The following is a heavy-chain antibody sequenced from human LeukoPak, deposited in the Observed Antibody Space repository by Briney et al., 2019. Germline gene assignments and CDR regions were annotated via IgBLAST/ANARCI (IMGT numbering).Heavy chain of an antibody. CDR2: IKQDGSEK. V-gene: IGHV3-7*01. D-gene: IGHD6-13*01. CDR1: GFTFSSYW. J-gene: IGHJ1*01. Sequence: GGSLRLSCAASGFTFSSYWMSWVRQAPGKGLEWVANIKQDGSEKYYVDSVKGRFTISRDNAKNSLYLQMNSLRAEDTAVYYCARVNLEASSSFVEYFQHWGQGTLVTVSS. CDR3: ARVNLEASSSFVEYFQH.